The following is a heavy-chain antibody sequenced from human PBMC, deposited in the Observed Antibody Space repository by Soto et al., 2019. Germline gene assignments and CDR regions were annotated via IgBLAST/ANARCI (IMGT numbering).Heavy chain of an antibody. CDR2: INHSGST. J-gene: IGHJ6*02. Sequence: KPSETLSLTCAVYGGSFSGYYWSWIRQPPGKGLEWIGEINHSGSTNYNPSLKSRVTISVDTSKNQFSLKLSSVTAADTAVYYCARGAGTTVTTDCSLSYYYGMDVWGQGTTVTVSS. V-gene: IGHV4-34*01. D-gene: IGHD4-17*01. CDR3: ARGAGTTVTTDCSLSYYYGMDV. CDR1: GGSFSGYY.